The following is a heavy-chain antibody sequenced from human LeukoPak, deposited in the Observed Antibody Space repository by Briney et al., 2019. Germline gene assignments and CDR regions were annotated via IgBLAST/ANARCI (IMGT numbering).Heavy chain of an antibody. J-gene: IGHJ4*02. CDR1: GGSISSGVYY. Sequence: PSETLSLTCTVSGGSISSGVYYWGWIRQPPGKGLEWIGSIYYSGNTYYNPSLKSRVTISVDTSKNQFSLKLSSVTAADTAVYYCATQRITMLRGSSAFDYWGQGTLVTVSS. CDR2: IYYSGNT. V-gene: IGHV4-39*07. CDR3: ATQRITMLRGSSAFDY. D-gene: IGHD3-10*01.